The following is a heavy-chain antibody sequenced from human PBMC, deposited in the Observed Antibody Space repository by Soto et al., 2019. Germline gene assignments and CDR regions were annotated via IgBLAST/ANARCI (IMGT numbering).Heavy chain of an antibody. CDR3: ARAGLLWFGEPQRDY. CDR2: ISAYNGNT. D-gene: IGHD3-10*01. J-gene: IGHJ4*02. Sequence: SARHAQGQGLEWMGWISAYNGNTNYAQKLQGRVTMTTDTSTSTAYMELRSLRSNDTAVYYCARAGLLWFGEPQRDYWGQGTLVSVS. V-gene: IGHV1-18*01.